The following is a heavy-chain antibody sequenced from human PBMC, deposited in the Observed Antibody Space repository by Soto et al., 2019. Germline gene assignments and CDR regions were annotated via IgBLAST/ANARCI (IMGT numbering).Heavy chain of an antibody. CDR2: ISGSGGST. CDR1: GFTFSSYA. V-gene: IGHV3-23*01. J-gene: IGHJ4*02. CDR3: AKDRRIAVAGTGGFDY. Sequence: EVQLLESGGGLVQPGGSLRLSCAASGFTFSSYAMSWVRQAPGKGLEWVSAISGSGGSTYYADSVKGRFTISRDNSKNTLYLQMNRLRAEDTAVYYCAKDRRIAVAGTGGFDYWGQGTLVTVSS. D-gene: IGHD6-19*01.